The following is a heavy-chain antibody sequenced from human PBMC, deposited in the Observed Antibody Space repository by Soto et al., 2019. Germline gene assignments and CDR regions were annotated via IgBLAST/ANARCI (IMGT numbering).Heavy chain of an antibody. CDR2: IIPILGIA. CDR1: GGTFSSYT. V-gene: IGHV1-69*02. Sequence: GASVKVSCKASGGTFSSYTISWVRQAPGQGLEWMGRIIPILGIANYAQKFQGRVTITADKSTSTAYMELSSLRSEDTAVYYCARLYYDFWSGKSDWGQGTLVTVSS. D-gene: IGHD3-3*01. CDR3: ARLYYDFWSGKSD. J-gene: IGHJ4*02.